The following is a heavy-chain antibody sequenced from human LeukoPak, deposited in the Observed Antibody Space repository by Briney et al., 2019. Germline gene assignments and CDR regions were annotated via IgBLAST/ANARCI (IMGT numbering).Heavy chain of an antibody. D-gene: IGHD6-19*01. Sequence: PSETLSLTCTVSGGSISSYYWSWIRQPAGKGLEWIGRIYTSGSTNYNPSLKSRVTKSVDTSKNQFSLKLSSVTAADTAVYYCARLATGYSSGWFDYWGQGTLVTVSS. CDR3: ARLATGYSSGWFDY. CDR2: IYTSGST. J-gene: IGHJ4*02. V-gene: IGHV4-4*07. CDR1: GGSISSYY.